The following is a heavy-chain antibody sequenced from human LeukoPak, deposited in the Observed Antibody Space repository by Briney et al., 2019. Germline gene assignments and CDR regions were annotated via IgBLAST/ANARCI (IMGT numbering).Heavy chain of an antibody. CDR2: ISYDGSKK. Sequence: GGSLRLSCAASGFTFRSYGMHWVRQAPGKGLEWVAVISYDGSKKQYLDSVKGRFTTSRDNSKSTLYLQMNSLIPEDTAVYYCAKDGYGDYYIDHWGQGNLVTVSS. V-gene: IGHV3-30*18. D-gene: IGHD4-17*01. J-gene: IGHJ4*02. CDR1: GFTFRSYG. CDR3: AKDGYGDYYIDH.